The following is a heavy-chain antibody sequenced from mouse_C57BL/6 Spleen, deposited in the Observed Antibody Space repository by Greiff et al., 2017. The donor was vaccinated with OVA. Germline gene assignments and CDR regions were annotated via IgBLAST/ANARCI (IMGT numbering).Heavy chain of an antibody. CDR1: GYTFTSYD. CDR2: LYPRDGST. D-gene: IGHD1-1*01. CDR3: ARGGITTVGESPV. V-gene: IGHV1-85*01. Sequence: VMLVESGPELVKPGASVKLSCKASGYTFTSYDINWVKQRPGQGLEWIGWLYPRDGSTKYNEKFKGKATLTVDTSSSTAYMELHSLTSEDSAVYFCARGGITTVGESPVWGTGTTVTVSS. J-gene: IGHJ1*03.